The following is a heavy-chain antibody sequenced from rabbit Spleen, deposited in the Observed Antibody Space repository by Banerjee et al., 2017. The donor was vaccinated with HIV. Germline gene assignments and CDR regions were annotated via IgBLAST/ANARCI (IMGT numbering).Heavy chain of an antibody. CDR1: GFSFSSGYD. Sequence: QEQLEESGGGLVKPEGSLTLTCKASGFSFSSGYDMCWVRQAPGKGLEWIGCIYTGNGKTYYASWAKGRFTISKSSSTTVTLQMTGLTAADTATYFCASGDYSLRTTRLDLWGQGTLVTVS. V-gene: IGHV1S45*01. D-gene: IGHD4-1*01. CDR3: ASGDYSLRTTRLDL. J-gene: IGHJ3*01. CDR2: IYTGNGKT.